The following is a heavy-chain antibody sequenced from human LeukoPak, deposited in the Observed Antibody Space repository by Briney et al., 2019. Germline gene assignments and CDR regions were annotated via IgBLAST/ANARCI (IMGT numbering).Heavy chain of an antibody. J-gene: IGHJ6*02. D-gene: IGHD3-10*01. V-gene: IGHV1-2*02. CDR2: INPNSGGT. CDR3: ARDSGLIYDHYYGMDV. CDR1: GYTFTGYY. Sequence: ASVKVSCKASGYTFTGYYMHWVRQAPGQGLEWMGWINPNSGGTNYAQKLQGRVTMTTDTSTSTAYMELRSLRSDDTAVYYCARDSGLIYDHYYGMDVWGQGTTVTVSS.